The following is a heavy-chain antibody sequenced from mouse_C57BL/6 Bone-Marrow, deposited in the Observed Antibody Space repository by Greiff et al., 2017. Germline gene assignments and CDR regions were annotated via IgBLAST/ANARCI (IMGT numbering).Heavy chain of an antibody. J-gene: IGHJ3*02. CDR3: ARVIYGGY. CDR1: GFTFSSYA. D-gene: IGHD1-1*01. V-gene: IGHV5-4*01. Sequence: EVHLVESGGGLVKPGGSLKLSCAASGFTFSSYAMSWVRQTPEKRLEWVATISDGGSYTYYPDNVKGRFTISRDNAKNNLYLQMSHLKSEDTAMYYCARVIYGGYWGQGTLVTVAA. CDR2: ISDGGSYT.